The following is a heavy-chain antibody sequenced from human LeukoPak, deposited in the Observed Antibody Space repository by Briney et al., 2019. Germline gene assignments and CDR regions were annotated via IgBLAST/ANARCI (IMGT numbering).Heavy chain of an antibody. CDR3: ARTTPSIVGATGFDY. J-gene: IGHJ4*02. CDR2: IYSGGST. D-gene: IGHD1-26*01. CDR1: GFTVSSNY. V-gene: IGHV3-53*01. Sequence: GGSLRLSCAASGFTVSSNYMSWVRQAPGKGLEWVSVIYSGGSTYYADSAKGRFTISRDNYKNTLYLQMNSLRAEDTAVYYCARTTPSIVGATGFDYWGQRALVTVSS.